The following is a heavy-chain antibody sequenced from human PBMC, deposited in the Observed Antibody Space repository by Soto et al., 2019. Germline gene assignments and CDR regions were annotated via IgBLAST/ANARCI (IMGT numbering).Heavy chain of an antibody. CDR2: INSDGIRT. CDR1: GFTFSSYW. J-gene: IGHJ6*03. CDR3: ARIGTGYYYMDV. D-gene: IGHD1-1*01. Sequence: EVQLVESGGGLVQPGGSLRLSCAASGFTFSSYWMHWVRQAPGEGLRWVSRINSDGIRTTYADSVKGRITISRDNAKNTVYLQMNSLRAEDTAVYYCARIGTGYYYMDVWGKGTTVTVSS. V-gene: IGHV3-74*01.